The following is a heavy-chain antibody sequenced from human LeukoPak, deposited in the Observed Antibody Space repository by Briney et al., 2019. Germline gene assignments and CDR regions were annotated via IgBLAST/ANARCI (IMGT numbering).Heavy chain of an antibody. V-gene: IGHV3-7*01. CDR1: GFTFSSYW. D-gene: IGHD2-21*01. CDR3: ARGPFVVIAY. J-gene: IGHJ4*02. CDR2: IKQDGSET. Sequence: GGYLRFSCAASGFTFSSYWMSWVRQAPGKGLEWVANIKQDGSETYYVDSVKGRSTISRDNTKNSLYLQMNSLRVEDTAVYYCARGPFVVIAYWGQGTLVTVSS.